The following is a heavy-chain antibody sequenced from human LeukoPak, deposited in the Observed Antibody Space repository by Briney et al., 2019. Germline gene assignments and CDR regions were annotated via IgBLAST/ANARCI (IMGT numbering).Heavy chain of an antibody. CDR2: IIPIFGTA. J-gene: IGHJ4*02. D-gene: IGHD6-13*01. Sequence: SVKVSCKASGGAFSSYAISWVRQAPGQGLEWMGGIIPIFGTANYAQKFQGRVTITADESTSTAYMELSSLRSEDTAVYYCARDRKWTGSSSWSPFDYWGQGTLVTVSS. V-gene: IGHV1-69*13. CDR1: GGAFSSYA. CDR3: ARDRKWTGSSSWSPFDY.